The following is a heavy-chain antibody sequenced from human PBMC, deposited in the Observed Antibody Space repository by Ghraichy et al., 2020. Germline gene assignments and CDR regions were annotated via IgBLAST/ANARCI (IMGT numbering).Heavy chain of an antibody. Sequence: SETLSLTCTVSGGSISSSSYYWGWIRQPPGKGLEWNGSIYYSGSTYSNPSLKSRVTISVDTSKNQFSLKLSSVTAADTAVYYCARVYYYDSSGYLYWGQGTLVTVSS. J-gene: IGHJ4*02. CDR2: IYYSGST. D-gene: IGHD3-22*01. CDR3: ARVYYYDSSGYLY. V-gene: IGHV4-39*01. CDR1: GGSISSSSYY.